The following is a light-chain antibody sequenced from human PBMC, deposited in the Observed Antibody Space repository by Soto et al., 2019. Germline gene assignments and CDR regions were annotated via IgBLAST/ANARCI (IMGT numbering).Light chain of an antibody. J-gene: IGLJ1*01. CDR1: SSDVGGYGY. V-gene: IGLV2-14*01. CDR2: EVS. Sequence: QSALTQPASVSGSPGQSITISCTGTSSDVGGYGYVSWYQQHPGKAPKLMIYEVSNRPSGVSNRFSGSKSGNTASLTISGLQAEDEADYYCSSYTSSSTLYVFGTGTKVTVL. CDR3: SSYTSSSTLYV.